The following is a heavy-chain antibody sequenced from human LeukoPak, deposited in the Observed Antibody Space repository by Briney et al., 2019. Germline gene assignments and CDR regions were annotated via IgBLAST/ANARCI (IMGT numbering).Heavy chain of an antibody. CDR3: ARISSGWHYYYYMDV. CDR1: GYSFTSYW. CDR2: IYPGDSDT. V-gene: IGHV5-51*01. Sequence: GESLKISCKGSGYSFTSYWIGWVRQMPGKGLEWMGIIYPGDSDTRYSPSFQGQVTISADKSISTAYLQWSSLKASDTAMYYCARISSGWHYYYYMDVWGKGTTVTISS. J-gene: IGHJ6*03. D-gene: IGHD6-19*01.